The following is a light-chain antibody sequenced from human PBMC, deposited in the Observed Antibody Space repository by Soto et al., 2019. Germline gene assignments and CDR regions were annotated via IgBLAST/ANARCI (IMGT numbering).Light chain of an antibody. CDR1: TSDVGGYNL. V-gene: IGLV2-23*01. CDR3: CSFAGSNSWV. Sequence: QSALTQPASVSGSPGQSITISCSGTTSDVGGYNLVSWYQQHTAKAPKLLIYEGTQRPSGVSSRFSGSKSGNTASLTISGLQAEDEADYYCCSFAGSNSWVFGGGTKLTVL. CDR2: EGT. J-gene: IGLJ3*02.